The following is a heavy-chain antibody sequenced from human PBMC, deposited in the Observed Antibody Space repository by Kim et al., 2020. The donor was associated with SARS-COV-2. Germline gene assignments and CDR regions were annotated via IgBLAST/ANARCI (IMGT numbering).Heavy chain of an antibody. J-gene: IGHJ4*01. V-gene: IGHV4-39*01. CDR1: GDSISSTNYY. Sequence: SETLSLTCTVSGDSISSTNYYWGWIRQPPGKGLEWIGNSYYTGSTYYNPSLKSRVTLSVDSSKNQFSLKLRSVTAADTAVYFCARLGPRCANPSFDFWG. D-gene: IGHD2-15*01. CDR2: SYYTGST. CDR3: ARLGPRCANPSFDF.